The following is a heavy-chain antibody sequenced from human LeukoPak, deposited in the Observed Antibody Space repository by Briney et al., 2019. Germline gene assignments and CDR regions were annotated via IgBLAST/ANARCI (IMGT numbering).Heavy chain of an antibody. J-gene: IGHJ6*02. Sequence: PGGSLRLSCVASGFTFTSYSMNWVRQAPGKGLEWVANIKQDGSEKYYVDSVKGRFTISRDNAKNSLYLQMNSLRAEDTAVYYCARDVVVPAAISYYYYYGMDVWGQGTTVTVSS. V-gene: IGHV3-7*01. CDR1: GFTFTSYS. D-gene: IGHD2-2*02. CDR3: ARDVVVPAAISYYYYYGMDV. CDR2: IKQDGSEK.